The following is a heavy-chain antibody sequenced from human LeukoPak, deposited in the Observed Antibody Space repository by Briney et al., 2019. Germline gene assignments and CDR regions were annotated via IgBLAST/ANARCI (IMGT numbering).Heavy chain of an antibody. CDR2: ISYDGSNK. CDR3: AKEVHNYYGMDV. Sequence: GGSLRLSCAASGFTFSSYGMHWVRQAPGKGLEWVAVISYDGSNKYCADSVKGRFTISRDNSKNTLYLQMNSLRAEDTAVYYCAKEVHNYYGMDVWGQGTTVTVSS. J-gene: IGHJ6*02. V-gene: IGHV3-30*18. CDR1: GFTFSSYG. D-gene: IGHD1-1*01.